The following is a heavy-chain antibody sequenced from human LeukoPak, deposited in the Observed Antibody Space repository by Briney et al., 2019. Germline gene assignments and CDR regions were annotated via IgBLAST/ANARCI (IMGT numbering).Heavy chain of an antibody. Sequence: ASVKVSFKASGNTFNIYYFHWVRQAPGQGLEWMGIINRGNGVTAYAQSFQGRVTLTRDTSASTAYMELSSLRSEDTAIYYCASEKNYGDKYFDSWGQGTVVTVSS. D-gene: IGHD4-17*01. CDR2: INRGNGVT. V-gene: IGHV1-46*02. CDR1: GNTFNIYY. CDR3: ASEKNYGDKYFDS. J-gene: IGHJ4*02.